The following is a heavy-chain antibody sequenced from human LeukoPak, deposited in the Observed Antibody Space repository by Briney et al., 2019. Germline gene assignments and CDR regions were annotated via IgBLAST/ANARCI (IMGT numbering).Heavy chain of an antibody. J-gene: IGHJ1*01. CDR3: AGRGHRYSRD. D-gene: IGHD2-15*01. V-gene: IGHV4-4*09. Sequence: KPSETLSLTCTVSGDSVTSGNWSWIRQPPGGGLEWIGYIYDSAITDYNPSLKSRLTISVDTSNNQFSLNLSSVTAADTAVYYCAGRGHRYSRDWGQGILVTVSS. CDR2: IYDSAIT. CDR1: GDSVTSGN.